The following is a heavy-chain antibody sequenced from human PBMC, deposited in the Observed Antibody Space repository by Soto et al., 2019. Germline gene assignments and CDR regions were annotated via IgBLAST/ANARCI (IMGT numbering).Heavy chain of an antibody. CDR2: IKHDGSDK. D-gene: IGHD2-8*01. CDR3: AKNYCPKNRCNLPNWFDA. V-gene: IGHV3-7*01. J-gene: IGHJ5*02. Sequence: PGGSLRLSCAASGFTFSNYWMSWVRQAPGKGLEWVATIKHDGSDKYYVDAVKGRFTISRDNAKNSLYLQMNSLSAEDTAVYYCAKNYCPKNRCNLPNWFDAWGQGTLVTVSS. CDR1: GFTFSNYW.